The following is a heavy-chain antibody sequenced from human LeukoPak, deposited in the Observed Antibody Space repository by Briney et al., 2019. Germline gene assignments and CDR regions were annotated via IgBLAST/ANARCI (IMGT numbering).Heavy chain of an antibody. CDR2: IYYSGST. V-gene: IGHV4-39*07. J-gene: IGHJ4*02. CDR1: GGSISSDSSY. D-gene: IGHD1-26*01. Sequence: PSETLSLTCTVSGGSISSDSSYWSWIRQPAGKGLEWIGRIYYSGSTYYNPSLKSRVTISVDTSKNQFSLKLSSVTAADTAVYYCAAGVGLLGYWGQGTLVTVSS. CDR3: AAGVGLLGY.